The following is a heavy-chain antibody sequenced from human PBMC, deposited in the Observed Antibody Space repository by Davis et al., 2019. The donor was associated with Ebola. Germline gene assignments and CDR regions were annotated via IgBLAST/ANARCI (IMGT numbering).Heavy chain of an antibody. CDR3: ARKESLYWSPNDY. Sequence: GESLKISCAASGFTSAMHWVRQATGKGLEWVAFISADGTNKYYTDSVKGRFTIPRDNAKNSLYLQMNSLRAEDTAMYYCARKESLYWSPNDYWGQGTLVTVSS. D-gene: IGHD2-15*01. V-gene: IGHV3-30*12. CDR1: GFTSA. J-gene: IGHJ4*02. CDR2: ISADGTNK.